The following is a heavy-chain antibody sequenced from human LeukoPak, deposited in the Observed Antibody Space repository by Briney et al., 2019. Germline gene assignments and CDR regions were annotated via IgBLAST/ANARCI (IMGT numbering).Heavy chain of an antibody. J-gene: IGHJ4*02. V-gene: IGHV7-4-1*02. D-gene: IGHD2-2*01. CDR2: ITTNTGNP. Sequence: ASVKVSCKASGYTFTNYAMNWVRQAPGQGLEWMGWITTNTGNPTYAQGFTGRFVFSLDTSVSTTYLQITSLEAEDIAVYYCARGLGYCSSSSCHFDYWGQGTLVTVSS. CDR3: ARGLGYCSSSSCHFDY. CDR1: GYTFTNYA.